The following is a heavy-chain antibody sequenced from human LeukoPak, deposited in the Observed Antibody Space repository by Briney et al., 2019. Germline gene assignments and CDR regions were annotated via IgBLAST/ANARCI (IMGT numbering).Heavy chain of an antibody. V-gene: IGHV3-23*01. CDR2: ITCGGCST. CDR3: AKDLRSYCSSTSCYTMDAFDI. D-gene: IGHD2-2*02. Sequence: GGSLSLSCAASGFTSRSYGMRWGRRAPVKVLAWVSAITCGGCSTSYADSVKGRFSISRDNSKNTLYLQMNSLRAEDTAVYYCAKDLRSYCSSTSCYTMDAFDIWGQGTMVTVSS. J-gene: IGHJ3*02. CDR1: GFTSRSYG.